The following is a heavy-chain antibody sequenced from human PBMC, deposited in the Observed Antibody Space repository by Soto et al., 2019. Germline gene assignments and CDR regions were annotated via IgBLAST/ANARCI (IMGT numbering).Heavy chain of an antibody. CDR1: GYTFTSYY. D-gene: IGHD6-6*01. J-gene: IGHJ6*02. Sequence: ASVKVSCKASGYTFTSYYMHWVRQAPGQGLEWMGIINPSGGSTSYAQKFQGRVTMTRDTSTSTVYMELSSLRSEDTAVYYCAREYSSSSYVKAKGYYYYGMDVWGQGTTDTVSS. CDR3: AREYSSSSYVKAKGYYYYGMDV. CDR2: INPSGGST. V-gene: IGHV1-46*01.